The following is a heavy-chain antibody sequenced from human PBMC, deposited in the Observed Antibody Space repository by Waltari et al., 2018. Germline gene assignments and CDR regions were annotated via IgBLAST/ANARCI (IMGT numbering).Heavy chain of an antibody. V-gene: IGHV4-39*01. D-gene: IGHD3-10*02. Sequence: QWQLQESGPGLVKPSETLSLTCSVPGGSIPTNRQYWGWIRQPPGQGLEWIGTLSYNGATYSSPSLKSRITMSRDTSKNQLSLTLGSVTAADTAVYYCATYVGASLGTAAFDVWGQGTVVTVSS. CDR3: ATYVGASLGTAAFDV. J-gene: IGHJ3*01. CDR2: LSYNGAT. CDR1: GGSIPTNRQY.